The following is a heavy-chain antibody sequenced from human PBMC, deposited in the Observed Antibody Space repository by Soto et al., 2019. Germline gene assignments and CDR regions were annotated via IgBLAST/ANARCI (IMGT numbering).Heavy chain of an antibody. CDR3: AKPELVELWSPGMDV. CDR1: GFTFSSYG. Sequence: PGGSLRLSCAASGFTFSSYGMHWVRQAPGKGLEWVAVISYDGSNKYYADSVKGRFTISRDNSKNTLYLQMNSLRAEDTAVYYCAKPELVELWSPGMDVRGQGTTVTLPS. D-gene: IGHD5-18*01. J-gene: IGHJ6*02. CDR2: ISYDGSNK. V-gene: IGHV3-30*18.